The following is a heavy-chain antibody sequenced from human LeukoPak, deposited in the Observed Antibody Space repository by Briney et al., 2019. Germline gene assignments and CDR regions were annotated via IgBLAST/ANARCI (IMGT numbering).Heavy chain of an antibody. CDR2: ISGNGTST. D-gene: IGHD3-10*01. J-gene: IGHJ4*02. CDR3: ARHYYASQSPFDC. Sequence: GGSLRLSCTASGYTFNSYAMSWVRQAPGKGLEWVSGISGNGTSTYYADSVKGRFTISRDNSKNTLYLQMNSLRAEDTALYYCARHYYASQSPFDCWGQGTLVTVSS. CDR1: GYTFNSYA. V-gene: IGHV3-23*01.